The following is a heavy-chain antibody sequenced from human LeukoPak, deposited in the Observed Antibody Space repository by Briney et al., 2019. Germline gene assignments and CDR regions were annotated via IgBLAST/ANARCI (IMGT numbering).Heavy chain of an antibody. Sequence: PSETLSLTCTVSGGSINTYYWSWIRQPPGKGPEWIGRIYSTGITTYNPSLKGRVTMSVDTSKNQFSLKLSSVTAADTAVYYCARPQSGLGWFDPWGQGILVTVSS. CDR1: GGSINTYY. V-gene: IGHV4-4*07. CDR2: IYSTGIT. CDR3: ARPQSGLGWFDP. J-gene: IGHJ5*02.